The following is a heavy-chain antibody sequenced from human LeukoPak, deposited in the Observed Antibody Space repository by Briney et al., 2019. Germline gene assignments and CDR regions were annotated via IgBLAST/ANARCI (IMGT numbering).Heavy chain of an antibody. V-gene: IGHV1-69*04. Sequence: SVKVSCKASGGTFSSYAISWVRQAPGQGLEWMGRIIPILGIANYAQKFQGRVTITSDKSTSTAYMELSSLSSEDTAVYYCARPNRRDGYNHHRAYYYYGMDVWGQGTTVTVSS. CDR2: IIPILGIA. J-gene: IGHJ6*02. CDR1: GGTFSSYA. D-gene: IGHD5-12*01. CDR3: ARPNRRDGYNHHRAYYYYGMDV.